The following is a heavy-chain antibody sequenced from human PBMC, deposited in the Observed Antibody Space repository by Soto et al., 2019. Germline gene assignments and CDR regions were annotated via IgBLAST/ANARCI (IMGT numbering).Heavy chain of an antibody. V-gene: IGHV4-39*01. CDR2: IYYSGST. J-gene: IGHJ6*03. CDR1: GVSIISSSYY. Sequence: SETLSLTCTVSGVSIISSSYYWCLFRQPPGKGLEWIGSIYYSGSTYYNPSLKSRVTISVDTSKNQFSLKLSSVTAADTAVYYCARRKGVYYYYYMDVWGKGTTVT. CDR3: ARRKGVYYYYYMDV.